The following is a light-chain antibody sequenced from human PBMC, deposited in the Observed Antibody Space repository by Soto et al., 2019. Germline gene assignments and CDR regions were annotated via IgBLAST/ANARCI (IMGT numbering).Light chain of an antibody. CDR2: GVS. CDR1: QSVSSSY. CDR3: QQYGSSSWT. J-gene: IGKJ1*01. V-gene: IGKV3-20*01. Sequence: IVLTQSPGTLALSPGESATLSCRASQSVSSSYLAWYQQKPGQAPRLLIYGVSSRATGIPDRFSGSGSGTDFTLTISRLEPEDFAVYYCQQYGSSSWTFGQGTKVDIK.